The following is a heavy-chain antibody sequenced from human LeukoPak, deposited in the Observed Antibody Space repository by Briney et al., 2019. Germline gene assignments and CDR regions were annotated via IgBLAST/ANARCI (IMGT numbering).Heavy chain of an antibody. CDR2: INPNSGGT. J-gene: IGHJ6*03. Sequence: ASVKVSCKASGYTFTGYYMHWVRQAPRQGLEWMGWINPNSGGTNYAQKFQGRVTMTRDTSISTAYMELSRLRSDDTAVYYCARRGSGGTQPYYYYYMDVWGKGTTVTVSS. D-gene: IGHD3-16*01. CDR3: ARRGSGGTQPYYYYYMDV. CDR1: GYTFTGYY. V-gene: IGHV1-2*02.